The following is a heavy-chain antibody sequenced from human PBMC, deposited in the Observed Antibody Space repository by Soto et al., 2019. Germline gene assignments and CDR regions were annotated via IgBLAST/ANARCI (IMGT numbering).Heavy chain of an antibody. J-gene: IGHJ6*02. D-gene: IGHD3-22*01. Sequence: SLTCAVYGGSFSGYYWSWIRQPPGKGLEWIGEINYSGSTNYNPSLKSRVTISVDTSKNQFSLKLSSVTAADTAVYYCARVSGYYDSSGYYYKLNMDVWGQGTTVTVSS. CDR1: GGSFSGYY. CDR2: INYSGST. V-gene: IGHV4-34*01. CDR3: ARVSGYYDSSGYYYKLNMDV.